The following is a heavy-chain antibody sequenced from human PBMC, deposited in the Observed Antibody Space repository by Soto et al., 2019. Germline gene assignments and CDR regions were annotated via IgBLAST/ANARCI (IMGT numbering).Heavy chain of an antibody. CDR2: IRSKANSYAT. V-gene: IGHV3-73*01. J-gene: IGHJ6*02. CDR3: TRNMYGENYYYYGMDV. Sequence: GGSLRLSCAASGFTFSGSAMHWVRQASGKGLEWVGRIRSKANSYATAYAASVKGRFTISRDDSKNTAYLQMNSLKTEDTAVYYCTRNMYGENYYYYGMDVWGQGTTVTVSS. D-gene: IGHD2-8*01. CDR1: GFTFSGSA.